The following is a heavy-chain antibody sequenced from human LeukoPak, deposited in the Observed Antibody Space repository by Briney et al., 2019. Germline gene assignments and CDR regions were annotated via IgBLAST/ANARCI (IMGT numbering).Heavy chain of an antibody. Sequence: GRSLRLSCAASGFTFSSYGMHWVRQAPGKGLEWVAVISYDGSNKYYADSVKGRFTISRDNSKNTLYLQVNSLRAEDTAVYYCAKEWEQQLFRFDYWGQGTLVTVSS. J-gene: IGHJ4*02. CDR3: AKEWEQQLFRFDY. V-gene: IGHV3-30*18. D-gene: IGHD6-13*01. CDR2: ISYDGSNK. CDR1: GFTFSSYG.